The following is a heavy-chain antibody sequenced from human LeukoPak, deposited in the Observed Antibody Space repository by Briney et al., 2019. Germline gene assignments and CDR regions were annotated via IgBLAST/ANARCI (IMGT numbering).Heavy chain of an antibody. D-gene: IGHD6-6*01. CDR2: ISSSSSYI. V-gene: IGHV3-21*01. CDR1: GFTFSSYA. CDR3: ARSSRLTFDY. Sequence: PGGSLRLSCAASGFTFSSYAMHWVRQAPGKGLEWVSSISSSSSYIYYADSVRGRFTISRDNAKNSLYLQLNSLRAEDTAVYYCARSSRLTFDYWGQGTLVTVSS. J-gene: IGHJ4*02.